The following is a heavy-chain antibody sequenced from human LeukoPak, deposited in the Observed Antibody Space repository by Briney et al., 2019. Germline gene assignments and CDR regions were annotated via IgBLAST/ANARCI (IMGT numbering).Heavy chain of an antibody. CDR2: INHSGST. D-gene: IGHD1-26*01. CDR1: GGSFIGFH. Sequence: SETLSLTCAVYGGSFIGFHWNWLRQPPGKGLEWIGEINHSGSTNYNPSLTSRVTISVDPSKNQFSLNLSSLTAADTAVYYCAIERVGTPWVDYWGQGTLVTGSS. V-gene: IGHV4-34*01. J-gene: IGHJ4*02. CDR3: AIERVGTPWVDY.